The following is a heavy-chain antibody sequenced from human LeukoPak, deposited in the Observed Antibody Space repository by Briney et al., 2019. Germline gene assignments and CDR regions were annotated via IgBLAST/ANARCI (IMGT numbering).Heavy chain of an antibody. CDR3: AKELLKMSFFDY. J-gene: IGHJ4*02. V-gene: IGHV3-64D*09. CDR1: GFAFSSFP. D-gene: IGHD2-21*01. CDR2: IRSNGENT. Sequence: GGSLRLSCSASGFAFSSFPMHWVRQAPGKGLEYVSVIRSNGENTDYADSVKGRFTISRDNSKNTLYLHMSSLRPEDTAVYYCAKELLKMSFFDYWGQGTLVTVSS.